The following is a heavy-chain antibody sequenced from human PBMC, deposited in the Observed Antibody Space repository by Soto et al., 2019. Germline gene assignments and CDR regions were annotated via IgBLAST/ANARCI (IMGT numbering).Heavy chain of an antibody. D-gene: IGHD1-26*01. Sequence: GGSLRLSCAASGFTVSSNYMSWVRQAPGKGLEWVPVIYSGGSTYYADSVKGRFTISRDNSKNTLYLQMNSLRAEDTAVYYCARDRLVGATSIAFDIWGQGTMVTVSS. CDR2: IYSGGST. CDR1: GFTVSSNY. CDR3: ARDRLVGATSIAFDI. V-gene: IGHV3-53*01. J-gene: IGHJ3*02.